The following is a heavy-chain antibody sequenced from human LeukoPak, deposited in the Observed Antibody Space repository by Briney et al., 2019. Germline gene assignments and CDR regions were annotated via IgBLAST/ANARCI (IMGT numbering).Heavy chain of an antibody. CDR2: IKQDGSEK. D-gene: IGHD3-10*01. Sequence: GGSLRLSCAVSGFTFSGFWMSWSRQAPGKGLEWVANIKQDGSEKYYVDSVKGRFTISRDNAKNSLYLQMNSLRAEDTAVYYCAEPEGEFWGQGTLVTVSS. J-gene: IGHJ4*02. V-gene: IGHV3-7*01. CDR3: AEPEGEF. CDR1: GFTFSGFW.